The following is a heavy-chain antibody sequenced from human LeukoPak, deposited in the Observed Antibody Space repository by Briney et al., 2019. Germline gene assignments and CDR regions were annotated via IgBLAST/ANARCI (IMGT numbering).Heavy chain of an antibody. Sequence: ASVKVSCKASGYTFISYAMHWVRQAPGQRLEWMGWINAGNGNTKYSQKFQGRVTITRDTSASTAYMELSSMRSEDTAVYYCARDGMTSYYYYGMDVWGQGTTVTVSS. J-gene: IGHJ6*02. CDR1: GYTFISYA. CDR2: INAGNGNT. V-gene: IGHV1-3*01. D-gene: IGHD1-14*01. CDR3: ARDGMTSYYYYGMDV.